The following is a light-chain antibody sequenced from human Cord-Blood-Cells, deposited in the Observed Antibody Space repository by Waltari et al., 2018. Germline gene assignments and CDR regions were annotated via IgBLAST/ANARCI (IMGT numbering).Light chain of an antibody. J-gene: IGLJ3*02. V-gene: IGLV1-44*01. CDR2: SNN. CDR1: SSTIGSNT. CDR3: AAWDDSLNGPV. Sequence: HSVLTQPPSASGTPGQRVTISSSGSSSTIGSNTVNWYQQLPGTAPKLLIYSNNQRPSGVPDRFSGSKSGTSASLAISGLQSEDEADYYCAAWDDSLNGPVFGGGTKLTVL.